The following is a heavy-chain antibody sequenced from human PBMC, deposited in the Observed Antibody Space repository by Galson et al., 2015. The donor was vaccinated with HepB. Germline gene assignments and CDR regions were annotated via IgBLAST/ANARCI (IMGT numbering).Heavy chain of an antibody. CDR2: IYPGDSDT. CDR1: GYSFTSYW. V-gene: IGHV5-51*01. J-gene: IGHJ3*02. D-gene: IGHD6-19*01. Sequence: QSGAEVKKPGESLKISCTGSGYSFTSYWIGWVRQMPGKGLGWMGIIYPGDSDTRYSPSFQGQVTISADKSISTAYLQWSSLKASDTAMYYCAKSGSDSSGWYLDAFDIWGQGTMVTVSS. CDR3: AKSGSDSSGWYLDAFDI.